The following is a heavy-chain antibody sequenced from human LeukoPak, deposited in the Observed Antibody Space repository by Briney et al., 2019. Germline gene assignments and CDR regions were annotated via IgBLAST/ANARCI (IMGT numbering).Heavy chain of an antibody. V-gene: IGHV4-4*07. CDR2: IYTSGST. D-gene: IGHD3-22*01. J-gene: IGHJ4*02. Sequence: PSETLSLTCIVSGGPISSYYWSWIRQPAGKGLEWIGRIYTSGSTDYNPSLKSRVTMSVDMSTNQFSLKLSSVTAADTAVYYCARAGDSSGYEYYFDYWGQGTLVTVSS. CDR3: ARAGDSSGYEYYFDY. CDR1: GGPISSYY.